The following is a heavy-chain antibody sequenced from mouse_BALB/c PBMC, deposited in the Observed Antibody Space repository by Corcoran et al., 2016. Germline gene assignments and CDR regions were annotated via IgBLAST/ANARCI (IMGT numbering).Heavy chain of an antibody. J-gene: IGHJ3*01. CDR1: GFNIKDTY. Sequence: EVQLQQSGAELVKPGASVKLSCTASGFNIKDTYLHWVKQRPEQGLEWIGRIDAANGNTKYDPKFQGKATITEDTSSNTAYLKLSSLTSEDTAVYYCAGGNYRFAYWGQGTLVTVSA. CDR3: AGGNYRFAY. CDR2: IDAANGNT. D-gene: IGHD2-1*01. V-gene: IGHV14-3*02.